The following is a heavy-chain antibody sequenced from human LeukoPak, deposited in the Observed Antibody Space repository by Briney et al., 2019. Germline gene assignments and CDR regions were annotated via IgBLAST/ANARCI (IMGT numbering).Heavy chain of an antibody. CDR2: TSGSGGST. J-gene: IGHJ4*02. Sequence: GGSLRLSCAASGFTFSTYAMTWVRQAPGRGLEWVSATSGSGGSTYYADSVKGRFTISRDNSKNTLYLQMNSLRAEDTAVYYCAKETNFQQWLVDYWGQGTLVTVSS. D-gene: IGHD6-19*01. V-gene: IGHV3-23*01. CDR1: GFTFSTYA. CDR3: AKETNFQQWLVDY.